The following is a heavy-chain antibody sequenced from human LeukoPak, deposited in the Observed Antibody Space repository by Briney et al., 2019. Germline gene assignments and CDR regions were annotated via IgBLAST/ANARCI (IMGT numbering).Heavy chain of an antibody. CDR2: IYHSGST. J-gene: IGHJ4*02. Sequence: SETLSLTCAASGGSISSGGYSWSWIRQPPGKGLEWIGYIYHSGSTNYNPSLKSRVTISVDTSKNQFSLKLSSVTAADTAVYYCARVVVSSGWYYFDYWGQGTLVTVSS. CDR3: ARVVVSSGWYYFDY. CDR1: GGSISSGGYS. V-gene: IGHV4-30-2*01. D-gene: IGHD6-19*01.